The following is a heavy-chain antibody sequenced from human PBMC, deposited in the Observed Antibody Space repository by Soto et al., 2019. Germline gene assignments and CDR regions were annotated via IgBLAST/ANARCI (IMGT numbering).Heavy chain of an antibody. V-gene: IGHV2-5*02. CDR1: GFSLTTSGVA. J-gene: IGHJ4*02. CDR2: IYWDDDK. D-gene: IGHD3-3*01. CDR3: AHRVLRTVFGLVTTTAIYFDF. Sequence: QITLNESGPTVVRPTETLTLTCRFSGFSLTTSGVAVGWIRQSPGKAPEWLALIYWDDDKRYSASLTSRLTFTKDTSKNRVVLTVSVWDPPDTATYYCAHRVLRTVFGLVTTTAIYFDFWGQGPPVAVSS.